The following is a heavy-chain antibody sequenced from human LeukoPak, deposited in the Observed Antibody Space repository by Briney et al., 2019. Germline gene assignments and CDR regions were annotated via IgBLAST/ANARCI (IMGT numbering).Heavy chain of an antibody. Sequence: GGSLTLSCAPSGFTFSSYGMHWVRQAPGKGLEWVAVIWFDASNKYYADSVKGRFTVSRDNSKNTLYLQMNSLRAEDTAVYYCARGPDYYDSSGSFDYWGQGTLVTVSS. J-gene: IGHJ4*02. CDR1: GFTFSSYG. V-gene: IGHV3-33*01. CDR3: ARGPDYYDSSGSFDY. CDR2: IWFDASNK. D-gene: IGHD3-22*01.